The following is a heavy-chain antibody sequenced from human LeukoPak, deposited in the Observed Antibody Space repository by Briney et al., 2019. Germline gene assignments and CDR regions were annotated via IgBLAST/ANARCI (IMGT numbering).Heavy chain of an antibody. V-gene: IGHV3-66*01. Sequence: GGSLRLSCTASGLTFSSYAMSWVRQAPGKGLEWVSGIYSGGSTYYADSVKGRFTISRDNSKNTLYLQMNSLRAEDTAVYYCARETYDYVWGSYRYWCFDYWGQGTLVTVSS. J-gene: IGHJ4*02. CDR1: GLTFSSYA. CDR2: IYSGGST. D-gene: IGHD3-16*02. CDR3: ARETYDYVWGSYRYWCFDY.